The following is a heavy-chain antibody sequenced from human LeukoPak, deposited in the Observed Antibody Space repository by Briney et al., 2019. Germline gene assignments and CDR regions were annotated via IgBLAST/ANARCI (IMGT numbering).Heavy chain of an antibody. CDR2: INPNSGGT. D-gene: IGHD3-22*01. V-gene: IGHV1-2*02. Sequence: GASVKVSCKASGYTFTGYYMHWVRQAPGQGLEWMGWINPNSGGTNYAQKFQGRVTMTRDTSISTAYMEVSRLRSDDTAVYYCARGHSTYCYDSSAYYYGNWGQGTLVTVSS. CDR1: GYTFTGYY. CDR3: ARGHSTYCYDSSAYYYGN. J-gene: IGHJ4*02.